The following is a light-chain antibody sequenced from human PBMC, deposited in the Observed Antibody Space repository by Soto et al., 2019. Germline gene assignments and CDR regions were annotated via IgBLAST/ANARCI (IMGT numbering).Light chain of an antibody. J-gene: IGLJ2*01. CDR1: SSNIGAGYD. V-gene: IGLV1-40*01. CDR3: QSYDSSLSAYVV. Sequence: QSVLTQPPSVSGAPGQRVTISCTGSSSNIGAGYDVHWYQQLPGTAPKLLIYANSNRPSGVPDRFSGSKSGTSASLAITRLQAEDEAEYYCQSYDSSLSAYVVFGGGTKLTVL. CDR2: ANS.